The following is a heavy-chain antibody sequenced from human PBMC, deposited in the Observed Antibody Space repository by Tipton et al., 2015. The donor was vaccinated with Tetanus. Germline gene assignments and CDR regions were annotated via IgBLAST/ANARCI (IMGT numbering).Heavy chain of an antibody. CDR3: ARGGIEAAGGGLDY. J-gene: IGHJ4*02. Sequence: TLSLTCTVSGGSVSSGSYYWSWIRQPPGKGLEWIGYIYYSGSTNYNPSLKSRVTISVDTSKNQFSLKLSSVTAAGTAVYYCARGGIEAAGGGLDYWGQGTLVTVSS. CDR1: GGSVSSGSYY. V-gene: IGHV4-61*01. CDR2: IYYSGST. D-gene: IGHD6-13*01.